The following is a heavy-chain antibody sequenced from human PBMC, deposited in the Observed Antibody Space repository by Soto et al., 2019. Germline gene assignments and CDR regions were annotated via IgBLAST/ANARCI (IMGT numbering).Heavy chain of an antibody. CDR3: AKDYPDSSGWYGGDFDI. D-gene: IGHD6-19*01. CDR2: ISGSGGST. Sequence: PGWSLRLSCAASGFTFSSYAMSWVRQAPGKGLEWVSAISGSGGSTYYADSVKGRFTISRDNSKNTLYLQMNSLRDEDTAVYYCAKDYPDSSGWYGGDFDIWGPGTMVTV. J-gene: IGHJ3*02. CDR1: GFTFSSYA. V-gene: IGHV3-23*01.